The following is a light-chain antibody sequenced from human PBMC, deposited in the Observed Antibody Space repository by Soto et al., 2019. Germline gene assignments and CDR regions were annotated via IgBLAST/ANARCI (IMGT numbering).Light chain of an antibody. CDR3: QQYNSLWT. Sequence: DIQMTQSPSTLSASVGDRVTITCRASQSVSLWLAWYQQKPGRAPKLLIYKASTLESGVPSRFRGSGFGTEFTLTISSLQPDDFGTYDCQQYNSLWTFGQGTKVEIK. CDR1: QSVSLW. V-gene: IGKV1-5*03. J-gene: IGKJ1*01. CDR2: KAS.